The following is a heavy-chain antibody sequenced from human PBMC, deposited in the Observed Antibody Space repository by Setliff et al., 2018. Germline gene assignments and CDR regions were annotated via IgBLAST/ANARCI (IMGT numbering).Heavy chain of an antibody. V-gene: IGHV1-18*01. Sequence: ASVKVSCKASGYTFTSYAMHWVRQAPGQRLEWMGWISAYNGNTNYAQKLQGRVTMTTDTSTSTAYMELRSLRSDDTAVYYCARVNPTIVAARGFGYWGQGTLVTVSS. CDR3: ARVNPTIVAARGFGY. CDR1: GYTFTSYA. CDR2: ISAYNGNT. D-gene: IGHD1-26*01. J-gene: IGHJ4*02.